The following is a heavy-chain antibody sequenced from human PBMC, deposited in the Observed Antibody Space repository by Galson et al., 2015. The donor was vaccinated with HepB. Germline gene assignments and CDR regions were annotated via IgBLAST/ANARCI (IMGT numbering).Heavy chain of an antibody. V-gene: IGHV1-3*01. CDR2: INAGNGNT. Sequence: SVKVSCKASGYTFTSYAMHWVRQAPGQRLEWMGWINAGNGNTKYSQKFQGRVTITRDTSASTAYMELSSLRSEDTAVYYCAGVGYCSGGSCSLDYWGQGTLVTVS. J-gene: IGHJ4*02. CDR1: GYTFTSYA. D-gene: IGHD2-15*01. CDR3: AGVGYCSGGSCSLDY.